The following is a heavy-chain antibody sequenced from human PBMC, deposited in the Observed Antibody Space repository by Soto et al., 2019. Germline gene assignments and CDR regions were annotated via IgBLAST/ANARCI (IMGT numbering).Heavy chain of an antibody. Sequence: EVQLVESGGGLVQPGGSLRLSCTASGFSLSTSWMTWVRQAPGKGLEWVANIMQDGSDKYYVDSVKGRFTISRDNAKNSLYLQMTSLRAEDTAVYYCVSKRLYFYGLDVWGQGTTLTVSS. J-gene: IGHJ6*02. CDR2: IMQDGSDK. CDR3: VSKRLYFYGLDV. CDR1: GFSLSTSW. V-gene: IGHV3-7*01.